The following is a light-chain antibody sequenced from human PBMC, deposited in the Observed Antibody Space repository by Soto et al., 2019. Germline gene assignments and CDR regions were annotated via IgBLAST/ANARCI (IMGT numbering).Light chain of an antibody. J-gene: IGLJ2*01. CDR3: TSARTSTTMI. CDR2: DVN. V-gene: IGLV2-14*03. CDR1: SSDIGAYNF. Sequence: QSALTQPASVSGSPGQSITISCTGTSSDIGAYNFVSWYQQHPGKAPKLMLYDVNIRPSGVSNRFSGSKSGNTASLTISGLEAEDESDYCCTSARTSTTMIFGGGTKLTVL.